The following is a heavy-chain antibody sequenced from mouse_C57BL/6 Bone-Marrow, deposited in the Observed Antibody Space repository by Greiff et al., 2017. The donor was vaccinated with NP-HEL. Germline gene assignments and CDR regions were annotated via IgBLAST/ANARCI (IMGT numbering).Heavy chain of an antibody. Sequence: QVQLQQSGAELVRPGASVTLSCKASGYTFTDYEMHWVKQTPVNGLEWIGAIDPETGGTAYNQKFKGKATITADTSSNTAYLQLSSLTSEDTAVYYCARVYYGSSHAMDYWGQGTSVTVSS. V-gene: IGHV1-15*01. J-gene: IGHJ4*01. CDR2: IDPETGGT. CDR3: ARVYYGSSHAMDY. D-gene: IGHD1-1*01. CDR1: GYTFTDYE.